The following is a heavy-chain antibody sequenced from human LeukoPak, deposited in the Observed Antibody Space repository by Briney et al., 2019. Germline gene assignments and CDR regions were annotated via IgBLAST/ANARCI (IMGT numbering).Heavy chain of an antibody. CDR1: GFTFSSYS. V-gene: IGHV3-48*01. D-gene: IGHD4-17*01. Sequence: GGSLRLSCAASGFTFSSYSMNWVRQAPGKGLEWVSYISSSSSTIYYADSVKGRFTISRDNAKNSLYLQMNSLRAEDTAVYYCARPAVTTENYYMDVWGKGTTVTVSS. CDR2: ISSSSSTI. CDR3: ARPAVTTENYYMDV. J-gene: IGHJ6*03.